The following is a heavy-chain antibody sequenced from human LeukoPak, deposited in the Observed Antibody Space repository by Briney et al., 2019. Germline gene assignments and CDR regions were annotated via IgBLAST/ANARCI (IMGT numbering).Heavy chain of an antibody. CDR3: AREGDTVTDALIDY. V-gene: IGHV3-66*01. D-gene: IGHD4-17*01. J-gene: IGHJ4*02. CDR1: GFTVSSNY. Sequence: GGSLRLSCAASGFTVSSNYMSWVRQAPGKGLEWVSVNYSGGSTYYADSVKGRFTISRDNSKNTLYLQMNSLRAEDTAVYYCAREGDTVTDALIDYWGQGTLVTVSS. CDR2: NYSGGST.